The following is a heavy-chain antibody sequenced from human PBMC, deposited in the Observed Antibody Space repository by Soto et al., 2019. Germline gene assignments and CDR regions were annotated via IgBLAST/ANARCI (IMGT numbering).Heavy chain of an antibody. CDR2: ITPCSGNS. Sequence: SVEVSCKVSANTSTYVDLHWWRQAPGRALEWIGWITPCSGNSKYAQKFQGRFTFTGDTSLNTPYMEMSSLRSDDTAMFYCASGRDDASGYFDYWGQGSLVTVSS. CDR1: ANTSTYVD. CDR3: ASGRDDASGYFDY. V-gene: IGHV1-45*02. D-gene: IGHD3-22*01. J-gene: IGHJ4*02.